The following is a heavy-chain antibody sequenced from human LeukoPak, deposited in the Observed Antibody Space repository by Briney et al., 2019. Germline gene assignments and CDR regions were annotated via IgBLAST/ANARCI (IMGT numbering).Heavy chain of an antibody. J-gene: IGHJ4*02. CDR1: GGTFSSYA. CDR2: IIPIFGTA. V-gene: IGHV1-69*13. Sequence: ASVKVSCKASGGTFSSYAISWVRQAPGQGLEWMGGIIPIFGTANYAQQFQGRVTITADESTSTAYMELSSLRSEDTAVYYCGRATYCRSNTPCIDYWGQGTLVTVSS. D-gene: IGHD2-2*01. CDR3: GRATYCRSNTPCIDY.